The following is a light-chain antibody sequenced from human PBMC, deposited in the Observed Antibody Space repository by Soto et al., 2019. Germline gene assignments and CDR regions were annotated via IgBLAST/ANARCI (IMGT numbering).Light chain of an antibody. Sequence: DIQLTQSPSFLSASVGDRFTITCRASQGISSYLAWYQQKPGKAPKLLIYAASTLQSGVPSRFSGSGSGTEFTLTISSLQPEDFATYYCQQLNSYAITFGQGTRLEIK. CDR1: QGISSY. J-gene: IGKJ5*01. V-gene: IGKV1-9*01. CDR3: QQLNSYAIT. CDR2: AAS.